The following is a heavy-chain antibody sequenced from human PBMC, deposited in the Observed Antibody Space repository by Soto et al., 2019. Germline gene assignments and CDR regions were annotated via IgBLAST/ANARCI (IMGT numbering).Heavy chain of an antibody. CDR3: ARAPENDYGDYIPFDY. Sequence: QVQLVQSGAEVKKPGASVKVSCKASGYTFTSYGISWVRQAPGQGLEWMGWISAYNGNTNYAQKLQGRVTMTTDTSTSTAYMELRGLGSDDTAVYYCARAPENDYGDYIPFDYWGQGTLVTVSS. V-gene: IGHV1-18*01. D-gene: IGHD4-17*01. J-gene: IGHJ4*02. CDR2: ISAYNGNT. CDR1: GYTFTSYG.